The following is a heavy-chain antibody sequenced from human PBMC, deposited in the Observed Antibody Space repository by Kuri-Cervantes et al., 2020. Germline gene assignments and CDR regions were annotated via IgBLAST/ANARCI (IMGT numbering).Heavy chain of an antibody. CDR2: ISSSSSTI. J-gene: IGHJ5*02. CDR1: GFTFSSYS. Sequence: GGSLRLSCAASGFTFSSYSMNWVRQAPGKGLEWVSYISSSSSTIYYADSVKGRFTISRDNSKNTLYLQMNSLRAEDTAVYYCARVVGGSYSGNWFDPWGQGTLVTVSS. CDR3: ARVVGGSYSGNWFDP. D-gene: IGHD1-26*01. V-gene: IGHV3-48*01.